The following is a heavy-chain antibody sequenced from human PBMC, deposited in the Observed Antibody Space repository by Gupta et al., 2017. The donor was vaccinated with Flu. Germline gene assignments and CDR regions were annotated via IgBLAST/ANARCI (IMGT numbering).Heavy chain of an antibody. CDR1: GDSISRYY. V-gene: IGHV4-59*08. CDR2: ILYSGST. CDR3: ARGASDNGDYVWGQR. D-gene: IGHD3-16*01. Sequence: QVQLQESGPGLVKPSETLSLTCTVSGDSISRYYWGWIRQPPGKGLESIGFILYSGSTDYNPSLKNRVSISIDTSKTQFSLKLTSVTAADTAMYYGARGASDNGDYVWGQRWGQGTLVTVSS. J-gene: IGHJ4*02.